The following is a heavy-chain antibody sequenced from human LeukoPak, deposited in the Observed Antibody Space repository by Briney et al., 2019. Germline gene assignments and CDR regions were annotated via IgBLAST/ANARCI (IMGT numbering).Heavy chain of an antibody. CDR1: GGSISSGGYY. D-gene: IGHD5-24*01. CDR2: IYHSGST. V-gene: IGHV4-30-2*01. J-gene: IGHJ3*02. CDR3: ARVSRESDAFDI. Sequence: PSETLSLTCTVSGGSISSGGYYWSWIRQPPGKGLEWIGYIYHSGSTYYNPSLKSRVTISVDTSKNQFSLKLSSVTAADTAVYYCARVSRESDAFDIWGQGTMVTVSS.